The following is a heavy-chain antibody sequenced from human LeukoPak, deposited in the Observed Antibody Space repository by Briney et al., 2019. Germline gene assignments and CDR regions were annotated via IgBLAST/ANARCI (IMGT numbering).Heavy chain of an antibody. V-gene: IGHV1-69*13. Sequence: SVKVSCKASGGTFSSYAISWVRQAPGQGLEWMGGIIPIFGTANYAQKFQGRVTITADESTSTAYMELGSLRSEDTAVYYCARVGIEAAAGTGWFDPWGQGTLVTVSS. CDR3: ARVGIEAAAGTGWFDP. CDR1: GGTFSSYA. D-gene: IGHD6-13*01. CDR2: IIPIFGTA. J-gene: IGHJ5*02.